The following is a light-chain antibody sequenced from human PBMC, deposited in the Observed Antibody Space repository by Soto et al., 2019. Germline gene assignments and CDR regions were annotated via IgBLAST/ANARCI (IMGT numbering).Light chain of an antibody. CDR1: SSDVGGYNY. J-gene: IGLJ2*01. V-gene: IGLV2-8*01. CDR3: SSYAGSNNFYVV. CDR2: EVS. Sequence: QSALTQPPSASGSPGQSVTISCTGTSSDVGGYNYVSWYQQHPGKAPKLMIYEVSKRPSGVPDRFSGSKSGNTASLTVSGLQAEDEADYYFSSYAGSNNFYVVFGGVTKVTVL.